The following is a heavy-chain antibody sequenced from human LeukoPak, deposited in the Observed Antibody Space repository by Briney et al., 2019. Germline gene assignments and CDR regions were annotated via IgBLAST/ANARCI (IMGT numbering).Heavy chain of an antibody. CDR2: IIPIFGTA. V-gene: IGHV1-69*05. D-gene: IGHD3-22*01. Sequence: SVKVSCKASGGTFSSYAISWVRQAPGQGLEWMGGIIPIFGTANYAQKLQGRVTITTDESTSTAYMELSSLRSEDTAVYYCASPRPYYYDSSGYYPLDYWGQGTLVTVSS. CDR3: ASPRPYYYDSSGYYPLDY. J-gene: IGHJ4*02. CDR1: GGTFSSYA.